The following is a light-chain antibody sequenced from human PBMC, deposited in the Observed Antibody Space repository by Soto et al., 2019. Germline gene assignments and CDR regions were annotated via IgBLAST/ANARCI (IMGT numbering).Light chain of an antibody. CDR1: NIGRKN. Sequence: SSELTQPLSVSVALGQTARITCGGNNIGRKNVHWYQQKPGQAPVLVIYRDSNRPSGIPERFSGSNSGNTATLTISRAQAGDEADYYCQVWDSSTEVFGGGTQLTVL. V-gene: IGLV3-9*01. CDR2: RDS. CDR3: QVWDSSTEV. J-gene: IGLJ3*02.